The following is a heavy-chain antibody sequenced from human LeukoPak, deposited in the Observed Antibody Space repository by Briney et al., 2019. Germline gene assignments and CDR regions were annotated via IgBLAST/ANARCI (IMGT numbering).Heavy chain of an antibody. CDR3: ARGLRGYYDSSGTPGY. Sequence: SETLSLTCSAAGGSISSFYWGWIRQPPGKGVEWIGHTHSSGSANYNPSLRGRVTISVDTSKNQFSLKLSSVTAADTAVYYCARGLRGYYDSSGTPGYWGQGTLVTVSS. CDR2: THSSGSA. D-gene: IGHD3-22*01. J-gene: IGHJ4*02. CDR1: GGSISSFY. V-gene: IGHV4-59*12.